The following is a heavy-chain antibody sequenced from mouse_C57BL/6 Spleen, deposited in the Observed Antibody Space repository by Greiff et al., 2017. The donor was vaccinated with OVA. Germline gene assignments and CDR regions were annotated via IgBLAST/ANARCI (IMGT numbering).Heavy chain of an antibody. CDR1: GYTFTSYW. D-gene: IGHD2-1*01. V-gene: IGHV1-50*01. CDR2: IDPSDSNT. J-gene: IGHJ1*03. CDR3: ARVDGNYGYFDV. Sequence: QVQLQQPGAELVKPGASVKLSCKASGYTFTSYWMQWVKQRPGQGLEWIGEIDPSDSNTNYNQKFKGKATLTVDTSSSTAYMQLSSLTSEDSAVYYCARVDGNYGYFDVWGTGTTVTVSS.